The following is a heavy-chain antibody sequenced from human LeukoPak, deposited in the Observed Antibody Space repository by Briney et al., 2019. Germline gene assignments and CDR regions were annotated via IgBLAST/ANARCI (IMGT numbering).Heavy chain of an antibody. CDR3: AREGYCSGGSCYEEGAFDI. Sequence: SETLSLTCTVSGGSISSYYWSWIRQPPGTGLEWLGYIYYSGSTNYNPSLKSRVTIAVDTSKNQFSLKLSSVTAADTAVYYCAREGYCSGGSCYEEGAFDIWGQGTMVTVSS. V-gene: IGHV4-59*01. D-gene: IGHD2-15*01. CDR1: GGSISSYY. CDR2: IYYSGST. J-gene: IGHJ3*02.